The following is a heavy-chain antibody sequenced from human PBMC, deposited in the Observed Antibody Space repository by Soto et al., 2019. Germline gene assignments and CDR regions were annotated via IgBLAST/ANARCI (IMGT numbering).Heavy chain of an antibody. J-gene: IGHJ4*02. V-gene: IGHV3-23*01. CDR3: AKDLEEALTSIAAAGTFDY. CDR2: ISGSGGST. Sequence: EVQLLESGGGLVQPGGSLRLSCAASGFTFSSYAMSWVRQAPGKGLEWVSAISGSGGSTYYADSVKGRFTISRDNSKNTLYLQMNSLRAEDTAVYYCAKDLEEALTSIAAAGTFDYWGQGTLVTVSS. CDR1: GFTFSSYA. D-gene: IGHD6-13*01.